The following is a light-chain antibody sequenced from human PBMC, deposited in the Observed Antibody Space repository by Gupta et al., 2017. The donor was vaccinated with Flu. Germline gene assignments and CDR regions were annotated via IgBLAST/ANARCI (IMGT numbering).Light chain of an antibody. CDR2: WAS. CDR1: QSLLYNSNTKNY. J-gene: IGKJ3*01. V-gene: IGKV4-1*01. Sequence: DIVMTQSPDSLAVSLGERATINCKSSQSLLYNSNTKNYLAWYQQTRGRPPNLLIHWASTRQSGVPDRFRGSVSETDYTLTISSLEAEDWAVYYCQQLDTTPGAFGPGTKVDIK. CDR3: QQLDTTPGA.